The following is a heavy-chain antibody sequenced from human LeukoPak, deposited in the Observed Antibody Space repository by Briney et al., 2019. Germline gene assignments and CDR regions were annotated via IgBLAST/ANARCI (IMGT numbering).Heavy chain of an antibody. V-gene: IGHV4-38-2*02. Sequence: SETLSLTCTVSGYSINSGYFWGWIRQPPGKGLEWIGSISHSGSTNYNPSLKSRVTISVDTSKNQFSLKLSSVTAADTAVYYCARHHRNIVVVVAATRPYNWFDPWGQGTLVTVSS. CDR3: ARHHRNIVVVVAATRPYNWFDP. CDR2: ISHSGST. CDR1: GYSINSGYF. J-gene: IGHJ5*02. D-gene: IGHD2-15*01.